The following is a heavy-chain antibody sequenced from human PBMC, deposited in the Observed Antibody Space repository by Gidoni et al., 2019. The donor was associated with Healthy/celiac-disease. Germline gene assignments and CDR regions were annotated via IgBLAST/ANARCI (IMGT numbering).Heavy chain of an antibody. V-gene: IGHV3-30*18. Sequence: QVQLVESGGGVVQPGRSLRLSCAASGFTFSTYGLHWVRQAPGKGLPWVAVISDGGSDRSSADSVKGRFTVSRDNSKSTMYLQMNSLRADDTAVYYCAKDHSSASEFYFDSWGQGTLVIVSS. J-gene: IGHJ4*02. CDR3: AKDHSSASEFYFDS. D-gene: IGHD6-6*01. CDR2: ISDGGSDR. CDR1: GFTFSTYG.